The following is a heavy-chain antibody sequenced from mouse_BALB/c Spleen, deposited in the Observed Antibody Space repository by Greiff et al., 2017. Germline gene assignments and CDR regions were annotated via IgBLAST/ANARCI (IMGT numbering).Heavy chain of an antibody. CDR2: ISSGSSTI. Sequence: EVKLVESGGGLVQPGGSRKLSCAASGFTFSSFGMHWVRQAPEKGLEWVAYISSGSSTIYYADTVKGRFTISRDNPKNTLFLQMTSLRSEDTAMYYCASSSTARSFAYWGQGTLVTVSA. D-gene: IGHD3-1*01. CDR1: GFTFSSFG. J-gene: IGHJ3*01. CDR3: ASSSTARSFAY. V-gene: IGHV5-17*02.